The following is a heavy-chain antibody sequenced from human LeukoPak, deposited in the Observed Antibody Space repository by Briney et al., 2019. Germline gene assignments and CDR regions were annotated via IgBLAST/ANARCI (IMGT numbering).Heavy chain of an antibody. V-gene: IGHV1-2*02. J-gene: IGHJ4*02. CDR1: GYTFTGYY. Sequence: ASVKVSCKASGYTFTGYYMHWVRQAPGQGLEWMGWINPNSGGTNYAQKFQGRVTMTRDTSISTAYMELSRLRSDDTAVYYCARERITMVRGSFPLHYWGQGTLVTVSS. D-gene: IGHD3-10*01. CDR3: ARERITMVRGSFPLHY. CDR2: INPNSGGT.